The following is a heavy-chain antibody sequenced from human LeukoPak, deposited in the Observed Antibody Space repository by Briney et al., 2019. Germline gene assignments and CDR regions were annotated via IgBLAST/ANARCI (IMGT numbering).Heavy chain of an antibody. CDR2: INHSGST. CDR3: ARGGIVGATDY. CDR1: GGSFSGYY. D-gene: IGHD1-26*01. V-gene: IGHV4-34*01. Sequence: SETLSLTCAVYGGSFSGYYWSWIRQPPGKGLEWIGEINHSGSTNYNPSLKSRVTISVDTSKNQFSLKLSSVTAADTAVYYCARGGIVGATDYWGQGTLVTVSS. J-gene: IGHJ4*02.